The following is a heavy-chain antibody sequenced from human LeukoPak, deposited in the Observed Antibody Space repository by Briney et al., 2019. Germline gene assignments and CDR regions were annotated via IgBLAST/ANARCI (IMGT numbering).Heavy chain of an antibody. V-gene: IGHV3-53*01. CDR1: GFTVSSNY. J-gene: IGHJ4*02. D-gene: IGHD4/OR15-4a*01. Sequence: GGPLRLSCAASGFTVSSNYMSWVRQAPGKGLEWVSVIYNGGSTYYADSVKGRFTISRDNSKNTLYLQMNSLRAEDTAVYYCARRAGAYSHPYDYWGQGTLVTVSS. CDR3: ARRAGAYSHPYDY. CDR2: IYNGGST.